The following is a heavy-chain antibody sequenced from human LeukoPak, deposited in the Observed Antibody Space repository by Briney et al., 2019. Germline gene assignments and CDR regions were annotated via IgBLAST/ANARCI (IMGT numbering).Heavy chain of an antibody. J-gene: IGHJ6*02. V-gene: IGHV1-18*01. CDR3: ARTYYDILTDYGMDV. D-gene: IGHD3-9*01. Sequence: GASVKVSCKASGYTFTSYGISWVRQAPGQGLEWMGWISAYNGNTNYAQKLQGRVTMTTDTSTSTAYMELRSLRSEDTAVYYCARTYYDILTDYGMDVWGQGTTVTVSS. CDR1: GYTFTSYG. CDR2: ISAYNGNT.